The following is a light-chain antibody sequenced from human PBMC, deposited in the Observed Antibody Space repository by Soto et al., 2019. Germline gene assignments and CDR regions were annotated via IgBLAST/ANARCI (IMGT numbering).Light chain of an antibody. V-gene: IGLV3-21*02. Sequence: SYELTQPPSVSVAPGQTATITCGGSNIGVKSVHWYQQRPGQAPILAVYDDSARPSGITERLSGSNSGNTATLTISRVEAGDEADYYCQVWHNKNDQWIFGGGTKLTVL. J-gene: IGLJ2*01. CDR3: QVWHNKNDQWI. CDR2: DDS. CDR1: NIGVKS.